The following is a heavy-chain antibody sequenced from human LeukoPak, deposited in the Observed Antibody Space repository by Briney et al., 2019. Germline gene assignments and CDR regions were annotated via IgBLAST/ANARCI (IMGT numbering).Heavy chain of an antibody. D-gene: IGHD1-26*01. CDR3: AKGRQWELLVYFDY. V-gene: IGHV3-23*01. J-gene: IGHJ4*02. CDR1: GFTFSSYS. Sequence: GGSLRLSCAASGFTFSSYSMNWVRQAPGKGLEWVSAISGSGGSTYYADSVKGRFTISRDNSKNTLYLQMNSLRAEDTAVYYCAKGRQWELLVYFDYWGQGTLVTVSS. CDR2: ISGSGGST.